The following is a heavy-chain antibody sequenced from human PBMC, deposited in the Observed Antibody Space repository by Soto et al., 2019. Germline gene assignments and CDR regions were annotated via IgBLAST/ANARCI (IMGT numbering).Heavy chain of an antibody. D-gene: IGHD4-17*01. CDR1: GGSFSGSY. CDR2: IDPSGST. CDR3: ARGLYGGGAS. J-gene: IGHJ5*02. V-gene: IGHV4-34*01. Sequence: QVRLQQWGAGLLNPSATLSPTCGVYGGSFSGSYWSWIRQPPGEGLEWIGEIDPSGSTNYSPSLKSRATISADTSKNQFYLKLTSVIAADTAVYYCARGLYGGGASWGQGTLVTVSS.